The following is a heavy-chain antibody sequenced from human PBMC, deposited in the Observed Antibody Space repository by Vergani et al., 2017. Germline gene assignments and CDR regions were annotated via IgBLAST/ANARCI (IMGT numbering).Heavy chain of an antibody. CDR3: ARFAGPNTFGGVIAQACHYYYYGMDV. J-gene: IGHJ6*02. CDR1: GYTFTSYY. D-gene: IGHD3-16*02. CDR2: INPSGGST. V-gene: IGHV1-46*01. Sequence: QVQLVQSGAEVKKPGASVKVSCKASGYTFTSYYMHWVRQAPGQGLEWMGIINPSGGSTSYAQKFQGRVTMTRDTFTSTVYMELSRLRSEDTAVYYCARFAGPNTFGGVIAQACHYYYYGMDVWGQGTTVTVSS.